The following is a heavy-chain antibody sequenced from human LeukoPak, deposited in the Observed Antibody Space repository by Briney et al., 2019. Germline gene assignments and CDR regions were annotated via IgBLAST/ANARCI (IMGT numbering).Heavy chain of an antibody. CDR1: GGTFSSYA. V-gene: IGHV1-69*13. CDR2: IIPIFGTA. D-gene: IGHD6-19*01. Sequence: SVKVSCKASGGTFSSYAISWVRRAPGQGHEWMGGIIPIFGTANYAQKFQGRVTITADESTSTAYMELSSLRSEDTAVYYCARAGYSSGWYDAGLDYWGQGTLVTVSS. CDR3: ARAGYSSGWYDAGLDY. J-gene: IGHJ4*02.